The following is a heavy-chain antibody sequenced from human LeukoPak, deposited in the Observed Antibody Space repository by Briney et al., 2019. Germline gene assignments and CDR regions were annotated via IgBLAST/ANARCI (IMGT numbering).Heavy chain of an antibody. V-gene: IGHV3-23*01. CDR1: GFTFSSYA. CDR3: ARDQRNGYNYGAFDI. CDR2: ISGSGGST. Sequence: GGSLRLSCAASGFTFSSYAMSWVRQAPGKGLEWVSAISGSGGSTYYADSVKGRFTISRDNSKNTLYLQMNSLRAEDTAVYYCARDQRNGYNYGAFDIWGQGTMVTVSS. J-gene: IGHJ3*02. D-gene: IGHD5-24*01.